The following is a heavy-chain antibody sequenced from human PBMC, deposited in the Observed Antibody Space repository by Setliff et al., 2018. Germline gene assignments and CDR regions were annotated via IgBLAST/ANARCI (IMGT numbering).Heavy chain of an antibody. CDR3: ARDRRDGYNYFDY. J-gene: IGHJ4*02. CDR1: GGSISSGDYY. V-gene: IGHV4-30-4*08. CDR2: IYSSGST. D-gene: IGHD5-12*01. Sequence: PSETLSLTCTVSGGSISSGDYYWSWIRQPPGKGLEWIGYIYSSGSTYYNPSLKSRVTMSLDTSKNQFSLMVSSVTAADTAVYYCARDRRDGYNYFDYWGQGTLVTVSS.